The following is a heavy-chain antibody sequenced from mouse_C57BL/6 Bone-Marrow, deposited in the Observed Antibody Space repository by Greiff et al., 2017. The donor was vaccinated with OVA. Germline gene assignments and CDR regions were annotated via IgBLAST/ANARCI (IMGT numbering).Heavy chain of an antibody. CDR3: ARFYYYGSSLWYFDV. J-gene: IGHJ1*03. V-gene: IGHV1-78*01. CDR2: IYPRDGST. D-gene: IGHD1-1*01. CDR1: GYTFTDHT. Sequence: QVQLQQSDAELVKPGASVKISCKVSGYTFTDHTIHWMKQRPEQGLEWIGYIYPRDGSTKYNEKFKGKATLTADKSSSTAYMQLNSLTSEDSAVYFCARFYYYGSSLWYFDVWGTGTTVTVSS.